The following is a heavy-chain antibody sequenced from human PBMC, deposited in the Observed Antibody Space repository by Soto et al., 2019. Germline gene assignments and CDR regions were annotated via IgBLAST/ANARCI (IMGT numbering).Heavy chain of an antibody. CDR1: GFIFDDYA. Sequence: GGSLRLSCAASGFIFDDYAMHWVRQVPGKGPEWVSGISWNSDDRAYADSVKGRFTISRDNAKNALYLQINSLRAEDTAFYYCARLSGDHSAFFSYGMDAWGQGTTVTVSS. J-gene: IGHJ6*02. CDR2: ISWNSDDR. D-gene: IGHD2-21*01. CDR3: ARLSGDHSAFFSYGMDA. V-gene: IGHV3-9*01.